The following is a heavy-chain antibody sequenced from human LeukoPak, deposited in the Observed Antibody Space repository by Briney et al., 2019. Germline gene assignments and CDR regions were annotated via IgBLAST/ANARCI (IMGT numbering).Heavy chain of an antibody. Sequence: GGSLRLSCAASGFTVSSIYMSWVRQAPGKGLEWVSYISSSSSTIYYADSVKGRFTISRDNAKNSLYLQMNSLRAEDTAVYYCARDPRSGWDAFDIWGQGTMVTVSS. CDR1: GFTVSSIY. CDR3: ARDPRSGWDAFDI. J-gene: IGHJ3*02. CDR2: ISSSSSTI. V-gene: IGHV3-48*01. D-gene: IGHD6-19*01.